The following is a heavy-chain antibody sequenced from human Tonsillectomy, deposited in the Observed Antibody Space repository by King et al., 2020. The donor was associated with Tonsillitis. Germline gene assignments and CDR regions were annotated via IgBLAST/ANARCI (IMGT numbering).Heavy chain of an antibody. Sequence: GMHWVRQAPGKGLEWVAVIWYDGSNKYYADSVKGRFTISRDNSKNTLYLQMNSLRAEDTALYYCARAKGDGQKGPNWFDPWGQGTLVTVSS. J-gene: IGHJ5*02. CDR3: ARAKGDGQKGPNWFDP. CDR1: G. D-gene: IGHD2-21*01. CDR2: IWYDGSNK. V-gene: IGHV3-33*01.